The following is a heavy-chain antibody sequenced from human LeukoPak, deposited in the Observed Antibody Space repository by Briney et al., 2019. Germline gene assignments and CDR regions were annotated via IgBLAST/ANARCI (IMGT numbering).Heavy chain of an antibody. Sequence: SETLSLTCTVSGGSISSSSYYWGWIRQPPGKGLEWIGSIYYSGSTYYNPSLKSRVTISVDTSKNQFSLKLSSVTAADTAVYYCARHSCSSPEDAFDIWGQGTMVTVSS. CDR3: ARHSCSSPEDAFDI. D-gene: IGHD6-6*01. J-gene: IGHJ3*02. V-gene: IGHV4-39*01. CDR1: GGSISSSSYY. CDR2: IYYSGST.